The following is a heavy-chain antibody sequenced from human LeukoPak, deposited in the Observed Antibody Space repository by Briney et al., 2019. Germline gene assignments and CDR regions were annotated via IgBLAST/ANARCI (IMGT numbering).Heavy chain of an antibody. D-gene: IGHD2-15*01. CDR2: IYPGDSAT. J-gene: IGHJ6*02. CDR3: ARQGCSGGSCYPPTYYYGMDV. V-gene: IGHV5-51*01. CDR1: GYIFTTYW. Sequence: GESLKISCKGSGYIFTTYWIGWVRQMPGKGLEWMGIIYPGDSATRYSPSFQGQVTISADRSISTAYLQWSSLKASDTAIYYCARQGCSGGSCYPPTYYYGMDVWGHGTTVTVSS.